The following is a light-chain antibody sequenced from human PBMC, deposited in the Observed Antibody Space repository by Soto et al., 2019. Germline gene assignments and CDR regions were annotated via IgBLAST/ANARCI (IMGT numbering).Light chain of an antibody. CDR1: SSDVGGYNY. J-gene: IGLJ1*01. CDR3: SSYTSSSPPVV. CDR2: DVS. Sequence: QSALTQPASVSGSPGQSITVSCTGTSSDVGGYNYVSWYQQHPGKAPKLLIYDVSNRPSGVSSRFSGSKSGNTASLAISGLQAEDEADYYCSSYTSSSPPVVFGTGTKVTVL. V-gene: IGLV2-14*01.